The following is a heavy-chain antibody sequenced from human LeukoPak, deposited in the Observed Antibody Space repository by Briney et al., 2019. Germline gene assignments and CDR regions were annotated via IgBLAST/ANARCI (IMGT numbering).Heavy chain of an antibody. CDR1: GFTFSTYW. CDR2: IKDDGSEI. J-gene: IGHJ5*02. CDR3: ARDLLRFGELWENWFDP. Sequence: GGSLRLSCAASGFTFSTYWMSWVRQAPGKGLEWVANIKDDGSEINYADSVRGRFTISRDNAKNSLYLQMNSLRAEDTAVYYCARDLLRFGELWENWFDPWGQGTLVTVSS. V-gene: IGHV3-7*01. D-gene: IGHD3-10*01.